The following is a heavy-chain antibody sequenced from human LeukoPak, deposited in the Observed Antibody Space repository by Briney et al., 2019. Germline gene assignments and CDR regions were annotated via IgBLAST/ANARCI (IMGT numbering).Heavy chain of an antibody. D-gene: IGHD3-10*01. J-gene: IGHJ6*03. CDR2: INHSGST. CDR3: ARQLYVSGSYYAPMDV. CDR1: GGSISSGSYY. V-gene: IGHV4-39*01. Sequence: SETLSLTCTVSGGSISSGSYYWSWIRQPPGKGLEWIGEINHSGSTNYNPSLKSRVTISVDTSKNQFSLKLSSVTAADTAVYFCARQLYVSGSYYAPMDVWGKGTTVTISS.